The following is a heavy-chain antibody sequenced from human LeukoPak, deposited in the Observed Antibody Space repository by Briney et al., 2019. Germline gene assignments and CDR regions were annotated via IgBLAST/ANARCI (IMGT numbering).Heavy chain of an antibody. CDR3: ARARYYYDSSGYYRFDY. D-gene: IGHD3-22*01. V-gene: IGHV1-8*02. J-gene: IGHJ4*02. CDR1: GYTFTSYY. CDR2: MNPNSGNT. Sequence: ASVKVSCKASGYTFTSYYMHWVRQAPGQGLEWMGWMNPNSGNTGYAQKFQGRVTMTRNTSISTAYMELSSLRSEDTAVYYCARARYYYDSSGYYRFDYWGQGTLVTVSS.